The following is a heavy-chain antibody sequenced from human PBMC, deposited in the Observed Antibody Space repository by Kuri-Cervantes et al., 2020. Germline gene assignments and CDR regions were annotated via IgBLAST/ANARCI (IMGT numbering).Heavy chain of an antibody. CDR2: ISYDGSNK. J-gene: IGHJ4*02. CDR1: GFTFSSYA. D-gene: IGHD2-8*02. V-gene: IGHV3-30*01. Sequence: GGSLRLFCAASGFTFSSYAMHWVRQAPGKGLEWVAVISYDGSNKYYADSVKGRFTISRDNSKNTLYLQMNSLRAEDTAVYYCTATIVLVVYATQRHGDYWGQGTLVTVSS. CDR3: TATIVLVVYATQRHGDY.